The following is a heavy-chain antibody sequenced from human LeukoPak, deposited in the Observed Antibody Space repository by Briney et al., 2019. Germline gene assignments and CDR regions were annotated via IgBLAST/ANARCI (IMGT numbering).Heavy chain of an antibody. CDR3: ARDCYTTGCY. Sequence: GGSLRLSCAASGFTVSNNYMSWVRQAPGKGLEWVSVIYSGGSSYYADSVKGRFTNSRDNSKNTLFLQMNSLRVEDTAVYYCARDCYTTGCYWGQGTLVTVSS. J-gene: IGHJ4*02. V-gene: IGHV3-66*01. CDR1: GFTVSNNY. CDR2: IYSGGSS. D-gene: IGHD3-16*02.